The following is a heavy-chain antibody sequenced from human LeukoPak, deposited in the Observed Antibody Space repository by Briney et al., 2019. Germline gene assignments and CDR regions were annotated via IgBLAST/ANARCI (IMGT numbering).Heavy chain of an antibody. Sequence: GGSLRLSCAASGFTFSSSVMSWVRQAPGKGPEWVSTIDGSGTRTFYALSFNDRSIISRDNSMNTLYLQMDGLTAEDTAVYYCARDRGGYSTDFAWWGQGALVTVSS. CDR2: IDGSGTRT. J-gene: IGHJ4*02. V-gene: IGHV3-23*01. CDR1: GFTFSSSV. D-gene: IGHD5-12*01. CDR3: ARDRGGYSTDFAW.